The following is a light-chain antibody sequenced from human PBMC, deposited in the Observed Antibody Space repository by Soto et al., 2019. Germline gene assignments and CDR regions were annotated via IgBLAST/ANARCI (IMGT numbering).Light chain of an antibody. V-gene: IGKV3-15*01. CDR3: QHIYSIPIT. CDR1: QSVTYN. J-gene: IGKJ5*01. CDR2: GAS. Sequence: EINMTQSPATLSVCLGDRVTLSCRASQSVTYNLAWYQQRPGQAPRLLIYGASTRATGIPPRFSGRGSGTEFTLTISNLQPEDFATYYCQHIYSIPITFGQGTRLEIK.